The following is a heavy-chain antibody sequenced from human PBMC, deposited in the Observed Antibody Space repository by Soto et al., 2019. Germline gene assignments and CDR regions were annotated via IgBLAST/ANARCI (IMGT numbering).Heavy chain of an antibody. D-gene: IGHD3-22*01. CDR1: GFTFDAYA. CDR3: AKDKNYYDSSFDY. Sequence: GGSLKLSCEGSGFTFDAYAMHWVAQAPGKGLEWVSGIGWNGGSIGYANSVKAQFTISRDNAKTSLYLQMNTLRAEDTPLYYFAKDKNYYDSSFDYWGQGTLVTVSS. J-gene: IGHJ4*02. CDR2: IGWNGGSI. V-gene: IGHV3-9*01.